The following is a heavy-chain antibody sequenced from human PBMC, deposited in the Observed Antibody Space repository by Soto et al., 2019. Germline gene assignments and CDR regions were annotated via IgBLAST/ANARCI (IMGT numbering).Heavy chain of an antibody. J-gene: IGHJ4*02. CDR3: ARGAFF. V-gene: IGHV3-48*01. Sequence: EVQLVESGGDLVQPGGSLRLSCAASGFTFSTYTMNWVRQAPGKGLEWVSYISSSSSAIYYADSVKGRFTISRDNAKNSLYLQMNSLRVEDTAMYYCARGAFFWGQGTLVTVSS. D-gene: IGHD3-3*01. CDR2: ISSSSSAI. CDR1: GFTFSTYT.